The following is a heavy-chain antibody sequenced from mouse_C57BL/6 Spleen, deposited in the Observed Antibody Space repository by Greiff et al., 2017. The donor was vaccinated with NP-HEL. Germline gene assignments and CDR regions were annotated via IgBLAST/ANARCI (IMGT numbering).Heavy chain of an antibody. V-gene: IGHV1-50*01. Sequence: QVQLQQPGAELVKPGASVKLSCKASGYTFTSYWMQWVKQRPGQGLEWIGEIDPSDSYTNYNQKFKGKATLTVDTSSSTAYMQLSSLTSEDSAVYYCARCRFPYAMDYWGQGTSVTVSS. CDR3: ARCRFPYAMDY. CDR1: GYTFTSYW. CDR2: IDPSDSYT. J-gene: IGHJ4*01.